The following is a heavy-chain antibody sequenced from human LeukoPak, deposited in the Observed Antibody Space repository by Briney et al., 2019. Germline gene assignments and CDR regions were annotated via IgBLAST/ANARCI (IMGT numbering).Heavy chain of an antibody. D-gene: IGHD4-23*01. V-gene: IGHV3-7*01. CDR2: IKEGGSEK. J-gene: IGHJ4*02. CDR1: GFTFSSYW. Sequence: HPGGSLRLSCAASGFTFSSYWMSWVRQAPGKGLEWVANIKEGGSEKYYVDSVKGRFTISRDNAKNSLYLQMNSLRAEDTAMYYCARDYGGNSVYWGQGTLVTVSS. CDR3: ARDYGGNSVY.